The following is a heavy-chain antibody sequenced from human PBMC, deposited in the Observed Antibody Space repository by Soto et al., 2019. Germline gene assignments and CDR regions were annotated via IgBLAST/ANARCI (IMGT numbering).Heavy chain of an antibody. J-gene: IGHJ4*02. CDR3: ARLGWGNGDSDY. CDR2: ILYSGTT. CDR1: GGSISKSNYF. V-gene: IGHV4-39*01. Sequence: SETLSLTCTVSGGSISKSNYFWGWIRQATGKGLEWIASILYSGTTSYNSSLKSRVAISVDTSKNQFSLKLNSVTAADTAVYYCARLGWGNGDSDYWGQGTLVTVSS. D-gene: IGHD2-21*01.